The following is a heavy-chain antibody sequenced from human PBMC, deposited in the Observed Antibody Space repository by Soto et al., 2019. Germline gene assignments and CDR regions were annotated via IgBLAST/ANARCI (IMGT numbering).Heavy chain of an antibody. J-gene: IGHJ4*02. Sequence: ASVKVSCKASGYSFTDYHIHWVRQAPGQGLEWLGRINPKSGGTSTAQKFQGWVTMTRDRSMSTVYMELTRLRSDDTAVYFCARVGPDSSGWYGGFWGQGTLVTVSS. CDR3: ARVGPDSSGWYGGF. CDR2: INPKSGGT. D-gene: IGHD6-19*01. CDR1: GYSFTDYH. V-gene: IGHV1-2*04.